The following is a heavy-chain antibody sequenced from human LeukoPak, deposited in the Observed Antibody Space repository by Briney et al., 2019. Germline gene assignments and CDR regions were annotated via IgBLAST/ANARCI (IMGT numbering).Heavy chain of an antibody. CDR2: IHSSSGSI. CDR1: GFNFTNYN. V-gene: IGHV3-21*01. CDR3: ARDLAWDAFDI. Sequence: GGSLRLSCAASGFNFTNYNMNWVRQAPGKGLEWVSSIHSSSGSIYYADSLKGRFTISRDNAKNSLYLQMNSLRAEGTAVYYCARDLAWDAFDIWGQGTMVTVS. J-gene: IGHJ3*02.